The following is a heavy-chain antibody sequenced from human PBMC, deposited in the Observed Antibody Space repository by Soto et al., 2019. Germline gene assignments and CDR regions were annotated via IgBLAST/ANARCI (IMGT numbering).Heavy chain of an antibody. J-gene: IGHJ4*02. CDR3: ARSWNWNYALFGY. CDR2: IYYSGST. D-gene: IGHD1-7*01. Sequence: SETLSLTCTVSGDSISYYYWGWILQHPGKGLEWIGYIYYSGSTNYNPSLKSRVTISVDTSKNQFSLKLTSVTAADTAVYYCARSWNWNYALFGYSGQGTPVTVSS. V-gene: IGHV4-59*12. CDR1: GDSISYYY.